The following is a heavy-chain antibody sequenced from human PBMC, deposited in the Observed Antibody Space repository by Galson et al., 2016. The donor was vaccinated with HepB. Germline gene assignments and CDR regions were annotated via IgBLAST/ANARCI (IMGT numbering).Heavy chain of an antibody. D-gene: IGHD3-3*01. V-gene: IGHV3-23*01. CDR2: VSGSGRST. CDR1: GFSFSSFA. J-gene: IGHJ6*02. Sequence: SLRLSCAASGFSFSSFAMGWVRQAPGKGLEWVSVVSGSGRSTYYAHSVKGRFTISRDNSKRTLYLQMNSLRAEDTAVYYCAKYEKFLEWLLPTYYYYAMDVWGQGTTFTVSS. CDR3: AKYEKFLEWLLPTYYYYAMDV.